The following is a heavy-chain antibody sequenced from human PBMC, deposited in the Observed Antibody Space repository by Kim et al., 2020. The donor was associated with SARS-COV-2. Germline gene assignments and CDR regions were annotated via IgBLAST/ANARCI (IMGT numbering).Heavy chain of an antibody. CDR2: ISYDGSNK. CDR3: AKDFNIVVVPAAMPPSTRYSSSALDY. CDR1: GFTFSSYG. J-gene: IGHJ4*02. D-gene: IGHD2-2*01. V-gene: IGHV3-30*18. Sequence: GGSLRLSCAASGFTFSSYGMHWVRQAPGKGLEWVAVISYDGSNKYYADSVKGRFTISRDNSKNTLYLQMNSQRAEDTAVYYFAKDFNIVVVPAAMPPSTRYSSSALDYWGQGTLVTVSS.